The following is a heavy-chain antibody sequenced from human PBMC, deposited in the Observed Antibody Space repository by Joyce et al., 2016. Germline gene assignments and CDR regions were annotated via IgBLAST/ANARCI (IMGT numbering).Heavy chain of an antibody. D-gene: IGHD3-10*01. V-gene: IGHV3-15*05. CDR2: IKIEASGGTT. CDR1: GFTLNSAW. CDR3: TPSGDFYGSGKTSDY. J-gene: IGHJ4*02. Sequence: DVQMVESGGNLVKPGGSITLSCTASGFTLNSAWMNWVRQVPGKGLQWVGRIKIEASGGTTDYAAPVKGRFSISRDDSQNVMYLQMTNLQEEDTALYYCTPSGDFYGSGKTSDYWGQGTLVTVSS.